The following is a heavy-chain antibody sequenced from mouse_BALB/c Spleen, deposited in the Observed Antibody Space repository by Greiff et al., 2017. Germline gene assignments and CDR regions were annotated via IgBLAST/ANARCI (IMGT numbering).Heavy chain of an antibody. Sequence: VQLQQSGAELARPGASVKLSCKASGYTFTSYWMQWVKQRPGQGLEWIGAIYPGDGDTRYTQKFKGKATLTADKSSSTAYMQLSSLASEDSAVYYCARSRYDGMDYWGQGTSVTVSS. J-gene: IGHJ4*01. CDR2: IYPGDGDT. V-gene: IGHV1-87*01. CDR3: ARSRYDGMDY. D-gene: IGHD2-14*01. CDR1: GYTFTSYW.